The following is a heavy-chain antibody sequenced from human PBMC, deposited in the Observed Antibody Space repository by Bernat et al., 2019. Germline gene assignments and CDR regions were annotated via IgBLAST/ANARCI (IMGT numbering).Heavy chain of an antibody. V-gene: IGHV4-34*01. D-gene: IGHD3-3*01. Sequence: QVQLQQWGAGLLKPSETLSLTCAVYGGSFSAYYWSWIRQPPGKGLEWIGEINHSGSTNYNPSLKSRGTIAVDTSKNQFSLKLRFVTAADTAVYYCARNTIFGGVIDYWYFDLWGRGTLVTVSS. CDR1: GGSFSAYY. CDR2: INHSGST. CDR3: ARNTIFGGVIDYWYFDL. J-gene: IGHJ2*01.